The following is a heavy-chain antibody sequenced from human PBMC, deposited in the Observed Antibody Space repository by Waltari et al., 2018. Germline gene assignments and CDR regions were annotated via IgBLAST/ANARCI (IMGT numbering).Heavy chain of an antibody. Sequence: QEQLVESGGGVVQPGRSLRLSWAASGFTFSSYGMHWVRQAPGKGREWVALLWYDGSNNNYADPVKRRFTISRDNSQNPLYLQMNSLGAEDTAVYYCARGGVWRSWTSPWMYGMDVWGHGTTVTVSS. J-gene: IGHJ6*02. CDR2: LWYDGSNN. CDR1: GFTFSSYG. V-gene: IGHV3-33*01. CDR3: ARGGVWRSWTSPWMYGMDV. D-gene: IGHD6-13*01.